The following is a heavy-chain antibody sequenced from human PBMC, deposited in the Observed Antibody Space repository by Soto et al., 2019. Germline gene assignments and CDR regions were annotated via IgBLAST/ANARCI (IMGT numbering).Heavy chain of an antibody. V-gene: IGHV3-33*01. Sequence: GGFLRLSCAASGFTFSNYGMHWVRQAPGKGLEWLAVIWNDGSNSSYANSVKGRFTISRDNSKNTLYLQMSSLRAEDTAVYYCARRQIPPPTRGAANARGGMDVWGQGTTVTVSS. CDR1: GFTFSNYG. J-gene: IGHJ6*02. CDR2: IWNDGSNS. CDR3: ARRQIPPPTRGAANARGGMDV. D-gene: IGHD6-13*01.